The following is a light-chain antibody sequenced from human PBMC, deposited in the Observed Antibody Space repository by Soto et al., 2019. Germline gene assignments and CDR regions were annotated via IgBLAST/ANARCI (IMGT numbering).Light chain of an antibody. CDR3: SSYISRSTYA. V-gene: IGLV2-18*02. CDR2: EVN. CDR1: SSDVGSYNR. Sequence: QSVLTQPPSVSGSPGQSVTISCTGTSSDVGSYNRLSWYQQPPGTAPKLIMYEVNTRPSGVPDRFSGSKSGSTASLTISGLQAEDEADYYCSSYISRSTYAFGTGTKVTVL. J-gene: IGLJ1*01.